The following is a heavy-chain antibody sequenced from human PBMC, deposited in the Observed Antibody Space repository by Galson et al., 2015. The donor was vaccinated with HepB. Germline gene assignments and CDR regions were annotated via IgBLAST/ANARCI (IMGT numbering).Heavy chain of an antibody. V-gene: IGHV3-7*01. CDR2: IKQDGSVK. CDR1: GFTFSGYW. CDR3: ARWGYSSGWYLDY. D-gene: IGHD6-19*01. J-gene: IGHJ4*02. Sequence: SLRLSCAASGFTFSGYWMAWVRQAPGKGLEWVANIKQDGSVKAYVDSVKGRFIISKDNARNSLYLQMSSLRVEDTAVYYCARWGYSSGWYLDYWGQGTLVTVSS.